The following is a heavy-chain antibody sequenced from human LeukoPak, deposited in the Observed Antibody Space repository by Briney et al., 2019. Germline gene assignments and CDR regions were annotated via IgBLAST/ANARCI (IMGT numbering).Heavy chain of an antibody. CDR3: AKDEVLWFGERAFDI. CDR1: GFTLSSYA. V-gene: IGHV3-23*01. J-gene: IGHJ3*02. D-gene: IGHD3-10*01. Sequence: GGSLRLSCAAPGFTLSSYAMNWVRQAPGKGLGWVSVISTSGGTTYYADSVKGRFTISRDNSKNTLYLQMNSLSVEDTAVYYCAKDEVLWFGERAFDIWGHGTMVTVSS. CDR2: ISTSGGTT.